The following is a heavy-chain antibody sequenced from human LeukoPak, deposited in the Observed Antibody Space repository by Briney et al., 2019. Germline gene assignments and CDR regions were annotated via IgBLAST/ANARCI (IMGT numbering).Heavy chain of an antibody. Sequence: SETLSLTCTFSGGSISSGDYYWSWIRQPPGKGLEWIGYIYHSGSTYYNPSLKIRVSISIDTSKMQFSLKLSSVTAADTAVYYCARDSPYSYQLWGRGTLVTVSS. CDR2: IYHSGST. J-gene: IGHJ4*02. D-gene: IGHD5-18*01. V-gene: IGHV4-30-4*01. CDR1: GGSISSGDYY. CDR3: ARDSPYSYQL.